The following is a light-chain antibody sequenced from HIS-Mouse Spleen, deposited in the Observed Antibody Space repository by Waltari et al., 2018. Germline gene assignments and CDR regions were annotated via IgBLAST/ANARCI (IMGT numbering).Light chain of an antibody. J-gene: IGKJ1*01. CDR2: AAS. CDR3: QQLNSYPPT. CDR1: QGISSY. Sequence: DIPLTKSPSFLSASVGDRATITCRASQGISSYLAWYQQKPGKAPKLLIYAASTLQSGVPSRFSGSGSGTEFTLTISSLQPEDFATYYCQQLNSYPPTFGQGTKVEIK. V-gene: IGKV1-9*01.